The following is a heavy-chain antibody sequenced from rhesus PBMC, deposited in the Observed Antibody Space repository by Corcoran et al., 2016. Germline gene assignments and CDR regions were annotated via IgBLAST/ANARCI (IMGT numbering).Heavy chain of an antibody. V-gene: IGHV3-30*01. D-gene: IGHD6-25*01. CDR3: NTDLAGRGSWNIDYGLDS. Sequence: EVQMVESGGGLVQPGGSLRLSCAASGFTFSYVWMNWVRHAPGKGLEWVARIKRKSDGGTADYARSLKGRFTISRCDSKITLYLQMNSLKTENTAVYYCNTDLAGRGSWNIDYGLDSWGQGVVVTVSS. CDR2: IKRKSDGGTA. J-gene: IGHJ6*01. CDR1: GFTFSYVW.